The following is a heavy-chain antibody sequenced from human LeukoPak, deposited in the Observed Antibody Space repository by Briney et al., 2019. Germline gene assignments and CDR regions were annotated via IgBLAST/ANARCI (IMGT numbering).Heavy chain of an antibody. D-gene: IGHD6-13*01. J-gene: IGHJ4*02. CDR3: ARGLITAADLYYFDY. Sequence: ASVKVSCKASGGTFSSYAFTWVRQAPGQGLEWMGSVIPLFGSTNYAQQLQGRVSITTDESTNTVYMELSSLTSEDTAVYYCARGLITAADLYYFDYWGQGILVTVSS. CDR2: VIPLFGST. CDR1: GGTFSSYA. V-gene: IGHV1-69*05.